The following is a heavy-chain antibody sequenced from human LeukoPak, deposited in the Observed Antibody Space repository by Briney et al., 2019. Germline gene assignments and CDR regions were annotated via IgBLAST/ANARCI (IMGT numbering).Heavy chain of an antibody. J-gene: IGHJ4*02. CDR3: ARELPPTYYYDSSGYYDY. Sequence: SETLSFTCTVSGGSISSYYWSWIRQPAGKGLEWIGRIYTSGSTNYNPSLKSRVTMSVDTSKNQFSLKLSSVTAADTAVYYCARELPPTYYYDSSGYYDYWGQGTLVTVSS. V-gene: IGHV4-4*07. CDR1: GGSISSYY. D-gene: IGHD3-22*01. CDR2: IYTSGST.